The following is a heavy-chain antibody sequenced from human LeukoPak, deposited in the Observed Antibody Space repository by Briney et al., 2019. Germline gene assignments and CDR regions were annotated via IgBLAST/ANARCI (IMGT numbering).Heavy chain of an antibody. Sequence: GGSLRLSCAASGFTVSSNYMSCVRQAPGKGLEWVSVIYSGGSTYYADSVMGRFTISRDNSKNTLYLQMNSLRAEDTAVYYCARETTGYYYGMDVWGQGTTVTVSS. V-gene: IGHV3-66*02. D-gene: IGHD1-14*01. J-gene: IGHJ6*02. CDR1: GFTVSSNY. CDR2: IYSGGST. CDR3: ARETTGYYYGMDV.